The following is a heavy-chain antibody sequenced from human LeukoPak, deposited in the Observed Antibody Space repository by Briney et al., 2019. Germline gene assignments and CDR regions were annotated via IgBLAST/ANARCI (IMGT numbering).Heavy chain of an antibody. Sequence: ASVKVSCKASGYTFTGYYMHWVRQAPGQGLEWMGWINPNSGGTNYAQKFQSRVTMTRDTSISTAYMELSRLRSDDTAVYYCARVTVSIAAAGTIFFNWFDPWGQGTLVTVSS. CDR1: GYTFTGYY. D-gene: IGHD6-13*01. J-gene: IGHJ5*02. CDR2: INPNSGGT. V-gene: IGHV1-2*02. CDR3: ARVTVSIAAAGTIFFNWFDP.